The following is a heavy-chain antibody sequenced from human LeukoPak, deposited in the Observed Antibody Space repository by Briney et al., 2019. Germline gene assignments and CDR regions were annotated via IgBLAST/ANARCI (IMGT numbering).Heavy chain of an antibody. CDR3: ARDRARTWFAP. D-gene: IGHD3-10*01. CDR2: IYYSGST. V-gene: IGHV4-31*03. Sequence: SETLSLTCTVSGGSISSGGYYWSWSRQHPGKGLEWIGYIYYSGSTYYNPSLKSRVTISVDTSTNQFSLHLPSVPPAHTAVSSCARDRARTWFAPWGQGTLVTVSS. CDR1: GGSISSGGYY. J-gene: IGHJ5*02.